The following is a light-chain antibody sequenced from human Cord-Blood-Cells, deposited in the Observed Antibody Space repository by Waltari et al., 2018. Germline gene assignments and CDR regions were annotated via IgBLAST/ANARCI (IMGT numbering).Light chain of an antibody. CDR2: RNN. Sequence: QSVLTQSPSASGTPGQRVTISCSGSSSNIGSNYVYWYQQLPGTAPKLLIYRNNQRPSGVPDRFSGSKSGTSASLAIRGLRSEDEADYYCAAWDDSLSGWVFGGGTKLTVL. CDR3: AAWDDSLSGWV. V-gene: IGLV1-47*01. J-gene: IGLJ3*02. CDR1: SSNIGSNY.